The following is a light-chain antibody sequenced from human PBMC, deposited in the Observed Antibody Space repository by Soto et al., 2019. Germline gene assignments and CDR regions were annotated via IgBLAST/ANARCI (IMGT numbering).Light chain of an antibody. CDR2: GAS. J-gene: IGKJ4*01. V-gene: IGKV3D-15*01. Sequence: EIVMTQAPVTLSVSPGERATLSCRASQSVSINLAWYQQKPGQAPRLLIYGASIRATGNPARFSGSGSGTEFTLTISSLQSEDCAVYYCQQYNNWPLTFGGGTKVEIK. CDR3: QQYNNWPLT. CDR1: QSVSIN.